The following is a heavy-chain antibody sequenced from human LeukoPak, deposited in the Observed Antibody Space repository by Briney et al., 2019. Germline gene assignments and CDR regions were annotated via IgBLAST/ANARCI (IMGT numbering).Heavy chain of an antibody. CDR2: INSDGTTT. Sequence: PGGSLRLSCAASGFTFSMYAMSWVRQAPGKGLVWVSRINSDGTTTNYADSVKGRFTISRDNAKNTLYLQMNSLRVEDTAVYYCLAREKRSSGWPFDYWGQGTLVTVSS. V-gene: IGHV3-74*01. CDR3: AREKRSSGWPFDY. D-gene: IGHD6-19*01. J-gene: IGHJ4*02. CDR1: GFTFSMYA.